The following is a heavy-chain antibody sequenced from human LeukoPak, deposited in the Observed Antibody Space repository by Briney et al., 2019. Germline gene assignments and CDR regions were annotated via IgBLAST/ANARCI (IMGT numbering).Heavy chain of an antibody. CDR1: GFTFSTYG. Sequence: GGTLRLSCGASGFTFSTYGMSWVRQAPGKGLEWVSAISGSGGNTYYADSVKGRFTISRDNSKNTLYLQMNSLRAEDTAVYYCAKDRWLQGYFDYWGQGTLVTVSS. CDR3: AKDRWLQGYFDY. D-gene: IGHD5-24*01. CDR2: ISGSGGNT. J-gene: IGHJ4*02. V-gene: IGHV3-23*01.